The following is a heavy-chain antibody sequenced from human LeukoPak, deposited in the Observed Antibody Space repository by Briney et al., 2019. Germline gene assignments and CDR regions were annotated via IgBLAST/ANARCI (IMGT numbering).Heavy chain of an antibody. CDR1: GFTFRTYA. V-gene: IGHV3-23*01. Sequence: GGSLRLSCAASGFTFRTYAMSWVRQAPGKGLEWVSAISHSGRSTYYADSVKGRFTISRDNSKNTLYLEMNSLRADDTAVYYCAKAVAVALDYWGQGTLVTVSS. D-gene: IGHD6-19*01. CDR2: ISHSGRST. CDR3: AKAVAVALDY. J-gene: IGHJ4*02.